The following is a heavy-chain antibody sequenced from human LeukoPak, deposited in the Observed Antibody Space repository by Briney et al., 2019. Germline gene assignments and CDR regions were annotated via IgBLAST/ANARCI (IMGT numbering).Heavy chain of an antibody. CDR3: VMLPMGDC. J-gene: IGHJ4*02. CDR2: IYSGGST. Sequence: GGSLRLSCAASGFTVSSNYMSWVRQAPGKGLEWVSVIYSGGSTYYADSVKGRFTLSRDNSKNTVYLQMNSLRAEDTAVYYCVMLPMGDCWGQGTLVTVSS. V-gene: IGHV3-53*01. CDR1: GFTVSSNY. D-gene: IGHD2-8*01.